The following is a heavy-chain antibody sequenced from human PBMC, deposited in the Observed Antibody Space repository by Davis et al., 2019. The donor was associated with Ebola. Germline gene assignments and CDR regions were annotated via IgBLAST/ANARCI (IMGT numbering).Heavy chain of an antibody. Sequence: PGGSLRLSCAASGFALRESWMHWVRQAPGRGLVWVSHINSDASSTHYADFVKGRFTISRDNAKNTVSLQMNSLRAEDTAIYYCARDVAYSNYDWGQGTLVTVSS. CDR1: GFALRESW. D-gene: IGHD4-11*01. V-gene: IGHV3-74*01. CDR2: INSDASST. CDR3: ARDVAYSNYD. J-gene: IGHJ4*02.